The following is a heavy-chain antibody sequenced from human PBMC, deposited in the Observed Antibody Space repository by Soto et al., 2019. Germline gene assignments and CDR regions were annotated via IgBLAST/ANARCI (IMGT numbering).Heavy chain of an antibody. J-gene: IGHJ1*01. Sequence: QVQLVQSGAEVKKPGASVKVSCKASGYTFTSYYMHWVRQAPGQGLEWMGIINPSGGSTSYGQKFQGRVTMTRDTSTSTVYMELSSLRSEDTAVYYCAPEGVLGTSLPYFQHWGQGTLVTVSS. V-gene: IGHV1-46*03. CDR2: INPSGGST. CDR1: GYTFTSYY. D-gene: IGHD2-2*01. CDR3: APEGVLGTSLPYFQH.